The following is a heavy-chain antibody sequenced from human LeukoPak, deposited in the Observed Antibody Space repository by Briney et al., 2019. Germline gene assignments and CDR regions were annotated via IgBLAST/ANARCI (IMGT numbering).Heavy chain of an antibody. D-gene: IGHD1-7*01. Sequence: HPGGSLRLSCAASGFTFSSYAMHWVRQAPGKGLEWVAVISYDGSNKYYADSVKGRFTISRDNSKNTLYLQMNSLRAEDTAVYYCARYRYNWNLIPYYFDYWGQGALVTVSS. J-gene: IGHJ4*02. CDR2: ISYDGSNK. CDR1: GFTFSSYA. V-gene: IGHV3-30*04. CDR3: ARYRYNWNLIPYYFDY.